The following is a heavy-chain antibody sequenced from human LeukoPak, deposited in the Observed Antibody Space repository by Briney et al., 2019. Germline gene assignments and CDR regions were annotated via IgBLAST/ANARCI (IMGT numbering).Heavy chain of an antibody. V-gene: IGHV3-23*01. D-gene: IGHD3-10*01. J-gene: IGHJ5*02. CDR3: STYGSGSYYNNWFDP. Sequence: PGGSLRLSCAASGFTFSSNAMSLFRQALAKGLEWVSAISGSGGSTYYADSVKGRFTISRDNSKNTLYLQMNSLRAEDTAVYYCSTYGSGSYYNNWFDPWGQGTLVTVSS. CDR2: ISGSGGST. CDR1: GFTFSSNA.